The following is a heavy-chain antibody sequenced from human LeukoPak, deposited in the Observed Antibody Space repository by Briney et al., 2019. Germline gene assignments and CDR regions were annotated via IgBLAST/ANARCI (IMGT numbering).Heavy chain of an antibody. J-gene: IGHJ3*02. CDR1: GFTVSSNY. CDR2: SYSGGST. CDR3: ARGVIRGIDAFDI. Sequence: TGGSLRLSCAASGFTVSSNYISWVRQAPGKGLECVSVSYSGGSTDYADSVKGRFTISRDNSKNTLYLQVNSLRTEDAAVYYCARGVIRGIDAFDIWGQGTMVTVSS. V-gene: IGHV3-66*02. D-gene: IGHD3-10*01.